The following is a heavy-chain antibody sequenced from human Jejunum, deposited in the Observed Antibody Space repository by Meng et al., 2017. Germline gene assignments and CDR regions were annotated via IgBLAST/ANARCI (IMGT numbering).Heavy chain of an antibody. CDR3: TRAPGGNSCYSERFEF. CDR1: GGSFSSDS. D-gene: IGHD2-15*01. CDR2: IVPVIGIV. Sequence: SVKVSCKASGGSFSSDSVSWVRQAPGQGLEWMGGIVPVIGIVKYAQTFQGRVTFTADKSSGTTYMELTTLTPDDTAIYYCTRAPGGNSCYSERFEFRGQGTMVTVSS. V-gene: IGHV1-69*10. J-gene: IGHJ4*02.